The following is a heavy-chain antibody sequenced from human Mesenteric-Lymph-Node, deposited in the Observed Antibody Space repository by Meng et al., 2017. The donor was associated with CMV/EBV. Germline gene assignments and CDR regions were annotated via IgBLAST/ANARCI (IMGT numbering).Heavy chain of an antibody. J-gene: IGHJ1*01. CDR3: AKVNGYSSSWQSPEYFQH. D-gene: IGHD6-13*01. V-gene: IGHV3-23*01. CDR2: ISGSGGST. Sequence: FTFSSYAMSWVRQAPGKGLEWVSAISGSGGSTYYADSVKGRFTISRDNSKNTLYLQMNSLRAEDTAVYYCAKVNGYSSSWQSPEYFQHWGQGTLVTVSS. CDR1: FTFSSYA.